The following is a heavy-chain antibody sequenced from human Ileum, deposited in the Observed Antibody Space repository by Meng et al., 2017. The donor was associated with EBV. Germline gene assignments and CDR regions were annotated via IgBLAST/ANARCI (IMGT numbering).Heavy chain of an antibody. CDR1: GGSISSSNW. CDR2: IYHSGST. V-gene: IGHV4-4*02. Sequence: VKREESSPGLRKPSGTLSLTCAVSGGSISSSNWWSWGPQPPGKGLEWIGEIYHSGSTNYNPFLKSRVTISVDKSKTQFSLNLSSVTAADTAVYYCARVGQWLPIDYWGQGTLVTVSS. D-gene: IGHD6-19*01. CDR3: ARVGQWLPIDY. J-gene: IGHJ4*02.